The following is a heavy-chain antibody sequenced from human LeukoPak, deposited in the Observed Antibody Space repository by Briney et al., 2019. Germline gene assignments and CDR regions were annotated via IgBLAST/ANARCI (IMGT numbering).Heavy chain of an antibody. CDR2: ISSHGGST. V-gene: IGHV3-64*01. CDR3: AKDWARERNYYYYMDV. D-gene: IGHD3-16*01. J-gene: IGHJ6*03. Sequence: PGGSLRLSCAASGFTFSSYAMHWVCQAPGKGLEYVSAISSHGGSTHYANSVKGRFTISRDNSKNTLYLQMGSLRAEDMAVYYCAKDWARERNYYYYMDVWGKGTTVTISS. CDR1: GFTFSSYA.